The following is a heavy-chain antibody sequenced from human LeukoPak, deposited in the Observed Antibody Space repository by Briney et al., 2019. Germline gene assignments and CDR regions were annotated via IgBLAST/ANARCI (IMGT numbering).Heavy chain of an antibody. V-gene: IGHV3-7*01. Sequence: GGSLRLSCAASGFTFSDFWMTWVRQAPGKGLEWVANINQDGSEKYYVDSVKGRFTISRDNAKNSLYLQMNSLRAEGTAVYYCARGVGLWGRGTLVTVSS. CDR3: ARGVGL. CDR1: GFTFSDFW. D-gene: IGHD1-26*01. CDR2: INQDGSEK. J-gene: IGHJ2*01.